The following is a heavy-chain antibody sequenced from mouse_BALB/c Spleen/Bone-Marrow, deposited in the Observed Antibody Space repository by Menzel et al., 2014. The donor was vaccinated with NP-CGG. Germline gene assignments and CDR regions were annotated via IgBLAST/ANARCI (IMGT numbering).Heavy chain of an antibody. J-gene: IGHJ4*01. D-gene: IGHD2-14*01. Sequence: EVQLQESGPELVKPGASVKISCKASGYSFTDDYMHWVKQSPVKSLEWIGRINPYNGATSYNQNFKDKASLTVDKSSTTAYMELHSLTAEDSAVYYCATERYDEDDAMDYLGQGTSVTVSS. V-gene: IGHV1-22*01. CDR3: ATERYDEDDAMDY. CDR2: INPYNGAT. CDR1: GYSFTDDY.